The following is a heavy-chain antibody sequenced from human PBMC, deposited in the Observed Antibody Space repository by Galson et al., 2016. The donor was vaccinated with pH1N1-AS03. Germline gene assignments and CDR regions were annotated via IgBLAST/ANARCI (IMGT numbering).Heavy chain of an antibody. CDR2: INQDESKK. J-gene: IGHJ3*02. CDR1: GFTLSGYW. D-gene: IGHD5-18*01. CDR3: ARGPGYSYSLGAFDI. Sequence: SLRLSCAASGFTLSGYWMTWVRQAPGKGLEWVANINQDESKKNYAVPVKGRFTISRDNAKNSMFLQMYSLRVEDTAVYYCARGPGYSYSLGAFDIWGQGTMVTVSS. V-gene: IGHV3-7*04.